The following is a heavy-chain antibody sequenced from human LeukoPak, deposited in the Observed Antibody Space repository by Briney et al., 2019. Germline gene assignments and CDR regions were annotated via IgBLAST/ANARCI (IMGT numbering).Heavy chain of an antibody. CDR3: ARRRITIFGVGNYMDV. CDR2: IYYSGST. CDR1: GGSISSSGYY. D-gene: IGHD3-3*01. V-gene: IGHV4-39*07. J-gene: IGHJ6*03. Sequence: SETLSLTCTVSGGSISSSGYYWGWIRQPPGKGLEWIGSIYYSGSTYYNPSLRGRVTISLDTSKNQFSLKLSSVTAADTAVYYCARRRITIFGVGNYMDVWGKGTTVTVSS.